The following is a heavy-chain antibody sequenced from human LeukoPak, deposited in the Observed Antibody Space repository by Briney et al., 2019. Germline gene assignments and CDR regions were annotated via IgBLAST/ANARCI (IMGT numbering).Heavy chain of an antibody. D-gene: IGHD3-9*01. Sequence: GGSLRLSCAASEFIFITNAMFWVRQAPGKGLEWVSAISGSGGNTYHAGSVKGRFTISGDNSKNTLYLQMNSLRAEDTAAYYCAKLDSDWLIDYWGQGTLVTVSS. CDR3: AKLDSDWLIDY. CDR1: EFIFITNA. CDR2: ISGSGGNT. V-gene: IGHV3-23*01. J-gene: IGHJ4*02.